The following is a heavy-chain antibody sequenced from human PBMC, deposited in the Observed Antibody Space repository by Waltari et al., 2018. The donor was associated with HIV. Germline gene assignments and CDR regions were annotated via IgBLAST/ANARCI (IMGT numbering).Heavy chain of an antibody. J-gene: IGHJ4*02. D-gene: IGHD2-2*01. Sequence: QVQLVESGGGVVQPGRSLRLSCAAAGFTFSSYAMHWVRQAPGKGLDGGAVISYDGSNNDYADSVKGRFTISRDNSKNTLYLQMNSLRAEDTAVYYCARDPQYCSSTSCSYYFDYWGQGTLVTVSS. CDR2: ISYDGSNN. V-gene: IGHV3-30-3*01. CDR3: ARDPQYCSSTSCSYYFDY. CDR1: GFTFSSYA.